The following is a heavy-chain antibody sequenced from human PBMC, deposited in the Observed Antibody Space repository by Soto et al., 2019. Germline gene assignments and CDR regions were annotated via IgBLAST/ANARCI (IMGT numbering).Heavy chain of an antibody. CDR2: IIPFFKGT. CDR3: ARDVPPNYYDSTYSYYALDV. Sequence: SVKVSCKASGGAFSGHAISWLRQSAGQGLEWMGQIIPFFKGTKYAQKFQGRATITADDSTSTAYMDLSSLTSEDTAVYYCARDVPPNYYDSTYSYYALDVWGQGTTVTVSS. D-gene: IGHD3-22*01. V-gene: IGHV1-69*13. J-gene: IGHJ6*02. CDR1: GGAFSGHA.